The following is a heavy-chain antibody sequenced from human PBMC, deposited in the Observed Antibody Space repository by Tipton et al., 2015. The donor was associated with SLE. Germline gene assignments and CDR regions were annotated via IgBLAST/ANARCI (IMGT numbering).Heavy chain of an antibody. CDR2: TRNKAKNYAT. V-gene: IGHV3-72*01. J-gene: IGHJ4*02. D-gene: IGHD3-22*01. CDR1: GFTIRDYY. CDR3: VRARESSGHYYFEY. Sequence: QLVQSGGGLVKPGGSLRLSCAASGFTIRDYYMDWVRQAPGKGLEWVGRTRNKAKNYATEYAASVKGRSTMSRDDSRNSLSLQMNSLKTEDTAAYYCVRARESSGHYYFEYWGQGTLVTVSS.